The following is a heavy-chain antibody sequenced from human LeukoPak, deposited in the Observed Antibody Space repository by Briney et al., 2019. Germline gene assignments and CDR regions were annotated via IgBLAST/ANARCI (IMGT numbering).Heavy chain of an antibody. Sequence: ASVKVSCKASGYTFTGYYMHWVRQAPGQGLESMGWINPNSGGTNCAQKFQGRVTMTRDTSISTAYMELSSLRADDTAVYYCARGIAAAPRSAFDIWGQGTMVTVSS. CDR2: INPNSGGT. J-gene: IGHJ3*02. V-gene: IGHV1-2*02. D-gene: IGHD6-13*01. CDR1: GYTFTGYY. CDR3: ARGIAAAPRSAFDI.